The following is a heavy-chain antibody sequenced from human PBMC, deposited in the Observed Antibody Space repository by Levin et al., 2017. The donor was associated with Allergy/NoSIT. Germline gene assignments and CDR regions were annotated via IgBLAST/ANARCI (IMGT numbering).Heavy chain of an antibody. CDR1: GGSISSGGYS. D-gene: IGHD5-18*01. CDR3: ARVAGYSYGYYFDY. Sequence: SQTLSLTCAVSGGSISSGGYSWSWIRQPPGKGLEWIGNIYLSGSTNDNPSLKSRVTMSVDRSKNQFSLKLSYVTAADTAVYYCARVAGYSYGYYFDYWGPGTLVRLL. J-gene: IGHJ4*02. CDR2: IYLSGST. V-gene: IGHV4-30-2*01.